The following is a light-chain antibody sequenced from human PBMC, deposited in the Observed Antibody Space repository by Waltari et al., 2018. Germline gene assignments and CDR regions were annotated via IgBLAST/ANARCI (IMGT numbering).Light chain of an antibody. Sequence: EIVLTQSPASLSVSPGERVTLSCRASQSVRHNLAWYQQRPGQPPRLLLQGASTRANGIPARFSGRGSGTEFTLTISSLQSEDFAVYLCQQYDTWPRTFGQGTKVGVK. CDR2: GAS. J-gene: IGKJ1*01. CDR1: QSVRHN. CDR3: QQYDTWPRT. V-gene: IGKV3-15*01.